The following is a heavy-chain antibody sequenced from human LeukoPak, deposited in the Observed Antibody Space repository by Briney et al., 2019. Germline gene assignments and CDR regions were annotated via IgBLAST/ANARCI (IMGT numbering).Heavy chain of an antibody. CDR2: IKEDGTET. CDR1: GDSISRNY. J-gene: IGHJ4*02. V-gene: IGHV3-7*03. Sequence: ETLSLTCTVSGDSISRNYWSWIRQPPGKGLEWVANIKEDGTETYYVDSVKGRFTISRDNAKNSLYLQMNSLRVEDTAVYYCAKEGRSLQTYWGQGTLVTVSS. D-gene: IGHD5-24*01. CDR3: AKEGRSLQTY.